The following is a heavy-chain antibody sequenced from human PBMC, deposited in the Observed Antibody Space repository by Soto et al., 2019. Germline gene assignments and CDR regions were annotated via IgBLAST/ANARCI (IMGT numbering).Heavy chain of an antibody. V-gene: IGHV3-23*01. CDR1: GFPFISYS. J-gene: IGHJ1*01. D-gene: IGHD4-17*01. Sequence: GVSLRLSCAASGFPFISYSMSWVRQAPGKGLEWVSAISGSGGSTYYADSVKGRFTISRDNSKNTLYLQMNSLRAEDTAVYYCDKNDGDTARYFQHWGQGPLVTVPS. CDR3: DKNDGDTARYFQH. CDR2: ISGSGGST.